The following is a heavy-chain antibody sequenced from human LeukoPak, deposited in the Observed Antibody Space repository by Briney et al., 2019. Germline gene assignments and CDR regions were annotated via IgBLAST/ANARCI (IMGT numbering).Heavy chain of an antibody. V-gene: IGHV4-59*08. Sequence: SETLSLTCIVSGGSISSYYWSWLRQPPGKGLEWIGYIYYSGSTTYNPSLKSRVTISLQTSKKQFSLKLSSVTAEDTAVYYCARSIVVAGIVSDYYYYAMDVWGQGTTVTVSS. CDR3: ARSIVVAGIVSDYYYYAMDV. J-gene: IGHJ6*02. CDR1: GGSISSYY. CDR2: IYYSGST. D-gene: IGHD6-19*01.